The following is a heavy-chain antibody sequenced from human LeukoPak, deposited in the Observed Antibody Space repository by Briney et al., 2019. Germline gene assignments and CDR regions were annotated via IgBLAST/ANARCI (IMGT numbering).Heavy chain of an antibody. CDR2: IYYSGST. J-gene: IGHJ6*03. Sequence: SETLSLTCTVSGGSISSYYWSWIRQPPGKGLEWIGYIYYSGSTNYNPSLKSRVTISVDTSKNQFSLKLSSVTAADTAVYYCARVISYSSSSPPYYYYYYVDVWGKGTTVTVSS. D-gene: IGHD6-6*01. CDR1: GGSISSYY. V-gene: IGHV4-59*01. CDR3: ARVISYSSSSPPYYYYYYVDV.